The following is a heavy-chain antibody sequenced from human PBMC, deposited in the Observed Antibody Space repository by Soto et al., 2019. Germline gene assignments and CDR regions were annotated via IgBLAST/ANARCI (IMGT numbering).Heavy chain of an antibody. CDR3: ARDFGESRGAHWFDP. CDR2: IWYDGSNK. D-gene: IGHD3-16*01. Sequence: HPGGSLRLSCAASGFTFSSYGMHWVRQAPGKGLEWVAVIWYDGSNKYYADSVKGRFTISRDNSKNTLYLQMNSLRAEDTAVYYCARDFGESRGAHWFDPWGQGTLVTVSS. CDR1: GFTFSSYG. J-gene: IGHJ5*02. V-gene: IGHV3-33*01.